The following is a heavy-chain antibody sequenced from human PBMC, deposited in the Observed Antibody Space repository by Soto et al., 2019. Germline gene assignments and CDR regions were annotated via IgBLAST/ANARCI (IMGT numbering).Heavy chain of an antibody. D-gene: IGHD2-2*01. J-gene: IGHJ4*02. CDR3: ARGRVAAADYFDF. V-gene: IGHV3-11*05. CDR2: ISSSTSHT. CDR1: GFTFSDYY. Sequence: QVQLVESGGGLVKPGGSLRLSCAVSGFTFSDYYMTWIRQAPGKGLEWVSYISSSTSHTNYADSVKGRFTISRDNAKNSLFLQMNSLRAEDPAVYYCARGRVAAADYFDFWGQGTLVTVSS.